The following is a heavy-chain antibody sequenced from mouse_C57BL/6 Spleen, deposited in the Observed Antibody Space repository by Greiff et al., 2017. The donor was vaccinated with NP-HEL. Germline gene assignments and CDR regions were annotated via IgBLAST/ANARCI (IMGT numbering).Heavy chain of an antibody. CDR1: GYTFTDYN. D-gene: IGHD4-1*01. CDR2: INPNNGGT. V-gene: IGHV1-18*01. Sequence: EVQLQQSGPELVKPGASVKIPCKASGYTFTDYNMDWVKQSHGKSLEWIGDINPNNGGTIYNQKFKGKATLTVDKSSSTAYMELRSLTYDDTAVYYCARRGLGRDYAMDYWGQGTSVTVSS. CDR3: ARRGLGRDYAMDY. J-gene: IGHJ4*01.